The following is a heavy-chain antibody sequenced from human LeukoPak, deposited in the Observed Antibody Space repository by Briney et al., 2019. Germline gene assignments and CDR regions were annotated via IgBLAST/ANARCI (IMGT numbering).Heavy chain of an antibody. Sequence: SSGKVSCKASGYTFTSYGISWVRQAPGQGLEWMGWISAYNGNTNYARKFQGRVTMTRDTSTSTVYMELSSLRSEDTAVYYCARGGKYYYGSGSYWLNDYWGQGTLVTVSS. CDR3: ARGGKYYYGSGSYWLNDY. J-gene: IGHJ4*02. V-gene: IGHV1-18*01. CDR2: ISAYNGNT. D-gene: IGHD3-10*01. CDR1: GYTFTSYG.